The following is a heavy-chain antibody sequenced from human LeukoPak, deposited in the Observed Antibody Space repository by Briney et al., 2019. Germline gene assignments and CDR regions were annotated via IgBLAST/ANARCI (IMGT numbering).Heavy chain of an antibody. V-gene: IGHV3-23*01. CDR1: GFSFSTYA. CDR2: IIGSGVDT. J-gene: IGHJ4*02. CDR3: AKAPASACRGAIRYPFDC. Sequence: GGSLRLSCTASGFSFSTYAMNWVRQAPGKGLEWVASIIGSGVDTYHAVSVKGRFTISRDNSKNTLYLQMTSLRAEDTAVYYCAKAPASACRGAIRYPFDCWGQGTLVTVSS. D-gene: IGHD2-15*01.